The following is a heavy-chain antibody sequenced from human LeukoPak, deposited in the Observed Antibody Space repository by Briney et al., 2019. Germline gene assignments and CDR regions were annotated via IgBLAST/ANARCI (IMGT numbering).Heavy chain of an antibody. J-gene: IGHJ6*03. CDR3: AKSEGYCSSTSCYNSLYYYYYYMDV. CDR1: GFTFSNSW. Sequence: GGSLRLSCAASGFTFSNSWMSWVRQAPGKGLEWVATIKPDGSAQYYVDSVKGRFTISRDNAKNSLFLQINSLRAEDTAVYYCAKSEGYCSSTSCYNSLYYYYYYMDVWGKGTTVTVSS. D-gene: IGHD2-2*02. CDR2: IKPDGSAQ. V-gene: IGHV3-7*03.